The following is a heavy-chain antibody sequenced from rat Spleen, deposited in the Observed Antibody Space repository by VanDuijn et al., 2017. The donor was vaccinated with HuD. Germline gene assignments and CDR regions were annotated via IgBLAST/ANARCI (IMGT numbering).Heavy chain of an antibody. CDR2: ISYDGSNT. J-gene: IGHJ1*01. D-gene: IGHD1-6*01. Sequence: EVQLVESGGDLVQPGRSLKLSCAASGFTFSDYNMAWVRQAPKKGLEWVATISYDGSNTYYRDTVKGRFTISRDNAKSTLDLQMDSLRSEDTATYYCTRKYTTDYYWYFDFWGPGTMVTVSS. CDR3: TRKYTTDYYWYFDF. V-gene: IGHV5-7*01. CDR1: GFTFSDYN.